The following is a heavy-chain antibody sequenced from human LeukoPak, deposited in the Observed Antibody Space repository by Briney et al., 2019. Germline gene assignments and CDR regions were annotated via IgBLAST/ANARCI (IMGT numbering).Heavy chain of an antibody. J-gene: IGHJ6*03. CDR3: ARGNYYYYYMDV. CDR1: GGSISSYY. Sequence: PSETLSLTCTVSGGSISSYYWSWIRQPPGKGLEWIGYIYYSGSTNYNPSLKSRVTISVDTSKNQFSLKLSSVTAADTAVYYCARGNYYYYYMDVWGKGTTVTVSS. CDR2: IYYSGST. V-gene: IGHV4-59*01.